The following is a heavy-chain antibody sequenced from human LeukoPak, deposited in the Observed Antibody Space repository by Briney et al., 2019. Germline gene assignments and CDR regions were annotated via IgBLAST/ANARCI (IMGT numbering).Heavy chain of an antibody. V-gene: IGHV1-46*01. CDR2: INPIGGST. CDR3: ARDQRYYDSSGHLDY. D-gene: IGHD3-22*01. Sequence: GASVKVSCKASGYTFTGYYMHWVRQAPGQGLEWMGIINPIGGSTSYAQKFQGRVTMTRDTSTSTVYMELSSLRFEDTAVYYCARDQRYYDSSGHLDYWGQGTLVTVSS. CDR1: GYTFTGYY. J-gene: IGHJ4*02.